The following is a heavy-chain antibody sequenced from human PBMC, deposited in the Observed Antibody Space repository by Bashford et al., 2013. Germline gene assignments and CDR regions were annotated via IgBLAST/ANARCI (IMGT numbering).Heavy chain of an antibody. Sequence: GGSLRLSCAASGFTFSSYAMHWVRQAPGKGLEWVAVISYDGSNKYYADSVKGRFTISRDNSKNTLYLQMNSLRAEDTAVYYCARGEGSSWYGYYYYGMDVWGQGTTVTVSS. CDR3: ARGEGSSWYGYYYYGMDV. V-gene: IGHV3-30-3*01. CDR1: GFTFSSYA. D-gene: IGHD6-13*01. CDR2: ISYDGSNK. J-gene: IGHJ6*02.